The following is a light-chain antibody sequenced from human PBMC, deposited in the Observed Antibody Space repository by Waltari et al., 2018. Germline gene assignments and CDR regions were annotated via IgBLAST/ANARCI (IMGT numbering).Light chain of an antibody. J-gene: IGKJ4*01. CDR2: DTS. Sequence: ETVLTQSPATLSLSRGERATLSCRASQSVDRYLAWYQQKPGQAPRLLIYDTSNRATGTPARFSGSGSGTDFTLTISSLEPEDFAVYYCQQRKNWPPLTFGGGTKVEIK. CDR3: QQRKNWPPLT. CDR1: QSVDRY. V-gene: IGKV3-11*01.